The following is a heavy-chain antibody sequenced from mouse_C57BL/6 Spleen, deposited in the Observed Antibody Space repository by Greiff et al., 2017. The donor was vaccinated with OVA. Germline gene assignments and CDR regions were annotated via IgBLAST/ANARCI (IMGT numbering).Heavy chain of an antibody. Sequence: EVKLVESGGGLVKPGGSLKLSCAASGFTFSDYGMHWVRQAPEKGLEWVAYISSGSSTIYYADTVKGRFTISRDNAKNTLFLQMTSLRSEDTAMYYCAKLTGKGGYFDYWGQGTTLTVSS. CDR1: GFTFSDYG. CDR3: AKLTGKGGYFDY. CDR2: ISSGSSTI. V-gene: IGHV5-17*01. D-gene: IGHD4-1*01. J-gene: IGHJ2*01.